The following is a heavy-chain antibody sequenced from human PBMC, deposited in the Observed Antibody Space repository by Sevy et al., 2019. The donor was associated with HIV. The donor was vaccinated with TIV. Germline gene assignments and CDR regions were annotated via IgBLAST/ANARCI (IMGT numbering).Heavy chain of an antibody. CDR2: ISGSDDDT. J-gene: IGHJ4*02. D-gene: IGHD3-22*01. CDR3: AKAYYYDSRGYYFN. Sequence: GGSLRLSCTASGFTFSGYAMTWVRQAPGKGLEWVSTISGSDDDTYYAGSVKGRFTISRDNTKNTLYLQMNTLRAEDTAVYFCAKAYYYDSRGYYFNWGQGTLVTVSS. V-gene: IGHV3-23*01. CDR1: GFTFSGYA.